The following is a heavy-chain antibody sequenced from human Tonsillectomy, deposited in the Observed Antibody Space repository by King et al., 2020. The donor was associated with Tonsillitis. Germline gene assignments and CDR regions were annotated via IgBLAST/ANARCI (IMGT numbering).Heavy chain of an antibody. J-gene: IGHJ4*02. CDR3: ARDGTQRYFDY. D-gene: IGHD1-26*01. CDR1: GFTFSTYS. V-gene: IGHV3-21*01. Sequence: VQLVESGGGLVKPGGSLRLSCAASGFTFSTYSMNWVRQAPGKGLEWVSTISSSSSYIYYADSVKGRFTISRDNAKNSLYLQMKSLRAEDTAVYYCARDGTQRYFDYWGQGTLVTVSP. CDR2: ISSSSSYI.